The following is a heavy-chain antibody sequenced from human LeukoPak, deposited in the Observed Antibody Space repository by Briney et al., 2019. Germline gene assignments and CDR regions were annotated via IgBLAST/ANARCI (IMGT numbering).Heavy chain of an antibody. CDR1: GFTFSSYA. D-gene: IGHD6-19*01. V-gene: IGHV3-21*01. Sequence: PGGSLRLSCAASGFTFSSYAMSWVRQAPGKGLEWVSSITTTSDIFQADSVKGRFTISRDNAKNSLYLQMNSLRAEDTAVYYCARDGRAVAGTPDYWGQGTLVTVSS. J-gene: IGHJ4*02. CDR3: ARDGRAVAGTPDY. CDR2: ITTTSDI.